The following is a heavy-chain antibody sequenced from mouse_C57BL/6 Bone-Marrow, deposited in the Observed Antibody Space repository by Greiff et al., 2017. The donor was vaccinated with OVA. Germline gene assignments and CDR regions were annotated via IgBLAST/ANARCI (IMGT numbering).Heavy chain of an antibody. CDR1: GFTFSDFY. V-gene: IGHV7-1*01. J-gene: IGHJ4*01. Sequence: EVKLVESGGGLVQSGRSLRLSCATSGFTFSDFYMEWVRQAPGKGLEWIAASRNKANDYTTEYSASVKGRFIVSRDTSQSILYLQMNALRAEDTAMYYCARDAGNYDAMDYWGQGTSVTVSS. CDR2: SRNKANDYTT. CDR3: ARDAGNYDAMDY. D-gene: IGHD2-1*01.